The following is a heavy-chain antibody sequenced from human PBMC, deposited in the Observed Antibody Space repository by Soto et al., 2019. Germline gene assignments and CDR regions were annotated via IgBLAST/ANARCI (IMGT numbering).Heavy chain of an antibody. D-gene: IGHD3-10*01. J-gene: IGHJ3*02. CDR1: GGTLSDHG. CDR3: ARGVYGSGNYYTGPSAFDI. CDR2: TIPVFNTA. Sequence: QVQLEQSGAEVKKPGSSVKVSCKASGGTLSDHGVAWLRQAPGQGLEWMGGTIPVFNTAKYAQKFQGRVTGTADKFTNIAYMDLSSLASEDTAFYFCARGVYGSGNYYTGPSAFDIWGQGTMVIVSS. V-gene: IGHV1-69*06.